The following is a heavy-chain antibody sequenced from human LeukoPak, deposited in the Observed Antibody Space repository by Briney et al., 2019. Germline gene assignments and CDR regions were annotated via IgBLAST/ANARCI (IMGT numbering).Heavy chain of an antibody. CDR3: ARGPGGFSYYYMDV. J-gene: IGHJ6*03. CDR1: GGSINSGDYY. D-gene: IGHD3-10*01. CDR2: IYYSGST. Sequence: KPSETLSLTCTVSGGSINSGDYYWSWIRQPLGKGLEWIGYIYYSGSTYYNPSLKSRVTVSIDTSKNQFSLKLRTATAADTAVYSCARGPGGFSYYYMDVWGKGTTVTVSS. V-gene: IGHV4-30-4*08.